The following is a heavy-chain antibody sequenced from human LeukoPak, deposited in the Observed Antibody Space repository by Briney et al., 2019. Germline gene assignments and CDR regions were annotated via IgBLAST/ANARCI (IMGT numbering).Heavy chain of an antibody. CDR3: ARVGPPYYYYYMDV. V-gene: IGHV3-7*01. CDR1: GFTFSSYW. Sequence: GGSLRLSCAASGFTFSSYWMTWVRQAPGKGLEWVSNIKQDGSEKYSVDSLKGRFTISRDNAKKLLYLQMNSLRVEDTAVYYCARVGPPYYYYYMDVWGKGTTVTVSS. CDR2: IKQDGSEK. J-gene: IGHJ6*03.